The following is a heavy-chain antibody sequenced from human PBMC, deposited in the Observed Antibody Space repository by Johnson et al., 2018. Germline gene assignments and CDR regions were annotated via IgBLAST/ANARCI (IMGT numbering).Heavy chain of an antibody. Sequence: VQLVQSGGGLVKPGGSLRLSCAASGFTFNIASMSWVRQSPGKGLEWVGRIKSKTDGGTTDYTAPVKGRFTISRDDSKNTLYLQMKRLKTEDTAVYYCSTDGAHWGQGTLVTVSS. CDR3: STDGAH. CDR1: GFTFNIAS. D-gene: IGHD3-10*01. J-gene: IGHJ1*01. V-gene: IGHV3-15*01. CDR2: IKSKTDGGTT.